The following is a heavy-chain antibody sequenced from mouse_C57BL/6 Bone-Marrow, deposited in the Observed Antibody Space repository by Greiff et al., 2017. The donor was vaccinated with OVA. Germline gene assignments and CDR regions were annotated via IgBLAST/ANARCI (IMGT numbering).Heavy chain of an antibody. D-gene: IGHD1-1*01. J-gene: IGHJ4*01. CDR3: ARPMGFITTVVGV. Sequence: EVHLVESGGGLVKPGGSLKLSCAASGFTFSSYTMSWVRQTPEKRLEWVATISGGGGNTYYPGSVKGRFTISRDNAKNTLDLQMSSLRSEDTALYYCARPMGFITTVVGVWGQGTSVTVSS. CDR2: ISGGGGNT. V-gene: IGHV5-9*01. CDR1: GFTFSSYT.